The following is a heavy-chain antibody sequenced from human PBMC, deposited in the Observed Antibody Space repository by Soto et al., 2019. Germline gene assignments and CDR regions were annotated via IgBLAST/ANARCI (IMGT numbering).Heavy chain of an antibody. D-gene: IGHD5-18*01. CDR1: GYTFSNYG. CDR2: ISGYNGNT. CDR3: ARDPGFGFGYSYAFAMDV. Sequence: QVQLVQSGAEVKKPGASVKVSCKASGYTFSNYGISWVRQGPGQGLEWMGWISGYNGNTHYEEKVQDRIKMTTDTSTSRTYLELRGLRSDDPAVYFCARDPGFGFGYSYAFAMDVWGQGATVTVSS. V-gene: IGHV1-18*01. J-gene: IGHJ6*02.